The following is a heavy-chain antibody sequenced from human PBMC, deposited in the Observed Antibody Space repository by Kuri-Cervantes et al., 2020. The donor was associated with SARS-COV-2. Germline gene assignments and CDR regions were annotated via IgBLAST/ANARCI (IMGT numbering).Heavy chain of an antibody. CDR2: ISYSGNT. J-gene: IGHJ4*02. CDR3: AREWGGMTGTTGGY. V-gene: IGHV4-59*01. D-gene: IGHD1-14*01. CDR1: GGSISSYY. Sequence: ESLKISCTVSGGSISSYYWSWIRQPPGKGLEWIGHISYSGNTNYNPSLKSRVTISVDTSKNQFSLRLSSVTAADTAVYYCAREWGGMTGTTGGYWGQGTLVTVSS.